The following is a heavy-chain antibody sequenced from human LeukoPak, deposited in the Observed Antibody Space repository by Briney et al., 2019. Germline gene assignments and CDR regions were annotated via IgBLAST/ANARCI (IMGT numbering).Heavy chain of an antibody. CDR1: GFTVSSNY. J-gene: IGHJ2*01. V-gene: IGHV4-4*02. Sequence: GSLGLSCAASGFTVSSNYMSWVRQPPGKGLEWIGEIYHSGSTNYNPSLKSRVTISVDKSKNQFSLKLSSVTAADTAVYYCARDLHGGNSFTSDWYFDLWGRGTLVTVSS. D-gene: IGHD4-23*01. CDR2: IYHSGST. CDR3: ARDLHGGNSFTSDWYFDL.